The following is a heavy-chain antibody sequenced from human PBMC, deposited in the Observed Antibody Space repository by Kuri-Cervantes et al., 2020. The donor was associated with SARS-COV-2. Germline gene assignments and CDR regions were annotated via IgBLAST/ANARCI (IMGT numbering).Heavy chain of an antibody. Sequence: GGSLRLSCAAPGFTFSDYYMDWVRQAPGKGLEWVARMRKKVNNYSTEYAASVKGRFTISRHESQNSLDLQMNSLKTEDTAVYYCARDLGNGDYFMGDWGQGTLVTVSS. D-gene: IGHD4-17*01. J-gene: IGHJ4*02. CDR1: GFTFSDYY. CDR3: ARDLGNGDYFMGD. CDR2: MRKKVNNYST. V-gene: IGHV3-72*01.